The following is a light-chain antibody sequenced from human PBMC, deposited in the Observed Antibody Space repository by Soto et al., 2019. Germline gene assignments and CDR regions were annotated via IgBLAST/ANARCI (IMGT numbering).Light chain of an antibody. J-gene: IGKJ5*01. CDR1: QTISSW. V-gene: IGKV1-5*01. Sequence: VYRVPITCRASQTISSWLAWYQQKPGKAPTLLIYDASTLERGVPSRFSGTGSGTEFTLSIDSLQPDDFATYYCQQSHTSSITFGHGTRLEIK. CDR3: QQSHTSSIT. CDR2: DAS.